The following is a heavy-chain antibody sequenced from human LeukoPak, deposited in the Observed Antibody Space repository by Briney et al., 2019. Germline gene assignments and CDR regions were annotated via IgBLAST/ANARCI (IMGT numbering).Heavy chain of an antibody. J-gene: IGHJ6*02. D-gene: IGHD2/OR15-2a*01. CDR3: AKVRGTSYSSMDV. CDR2: ISGNGGST. Sequence: SGGSLRLSCAASGFTFSSYSMSWVRQAPGKGLEWVSTISGNGGSTYYADSVKGRFTISRDNSKNTLYLQMNSLRVEDTAVFYCAKVRGTSYSSMDVWGQGTTVTVSS. V-gene: IGHV3-23*01. CDR1: GFTFSSYS.